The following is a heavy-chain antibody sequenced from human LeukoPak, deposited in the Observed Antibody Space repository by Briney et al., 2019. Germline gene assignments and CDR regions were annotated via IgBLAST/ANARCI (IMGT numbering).Heavy chain of an antibody. J-gene: IGHJ4*02. CDR3: AKDFTYYYGSGSYYGPFDF. D-gene: IGHD3-10*01. CDR1: GFTFSSYG. V-gene: IGHV3-30*18. CDR2: ISYDGSNK. Sequence: PGRSLRLSCAASGFTFSSYGIHWVRQAPGKGLEWVAVISYDGSNKYYVASVKGRFTISRDNSKNTLYLQMNSLRAEDTAVYYCAKDFTYYYGSGSYYGPFDFWGQGTLVTVSP.